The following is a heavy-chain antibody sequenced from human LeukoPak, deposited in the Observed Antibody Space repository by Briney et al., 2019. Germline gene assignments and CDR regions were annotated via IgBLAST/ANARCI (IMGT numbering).Heavy chain of an antibody. D-gene: IGHD2-8*01. CDR2: INPNSGGT. Sequence: GASVKVSCKASGYTFTGYYMHWVRQAPGQGLEWMGWINPNSGGTNYAQKFQGRVTMTRDTSISTAYMELSRLRSDGTAVYYCARERYCTNGVCLVYWGQGTLVTVSS. V-gene: IGHV1-2*02. CDR1: GYTFTGYY. CDR3: ARERYCTNGVCLVY. J-gene: IGHJ4*02.